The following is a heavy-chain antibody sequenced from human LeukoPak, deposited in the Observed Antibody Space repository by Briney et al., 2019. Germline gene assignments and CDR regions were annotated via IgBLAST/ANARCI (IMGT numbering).Heavy chain of an antibody. Sequence: GRSLSLSCAASGFTFDDYALHWVRQAPGKGLEWVSGISWKSGSIGYADSVKGRFTISRDNVKNSLYLQMNSMRAEDTALYICAKAGYHYGVGAFGIWGEGTMVTVSS. CDR2: ISWKSGSI. CDR3: AKAGYHYGVGAFGI. J-gene: IGHJ3*02. CDR1: GFTFDDYA. D-gene: IGHD3-22*01. V-gene: IGHV3-9*01.